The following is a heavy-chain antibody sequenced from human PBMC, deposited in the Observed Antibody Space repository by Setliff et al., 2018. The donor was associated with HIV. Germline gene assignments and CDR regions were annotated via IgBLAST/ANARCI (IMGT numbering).Heavy chain of an antibody. CDR2: IFYSGSA. CDR1: GGAFNTSSSY. Sequence: SETLSLTCTVSGGAFNTSSSYWGWIRQPPGKGLEYIGGIFYSGSAYYNPSLKSRVTISVDTSKNQLSLKLSSVTAADTAVYYCARTRSGTYYGEMNWFDPWGQGTLVTVSS. J-gene: IGHJ5*02. V-gene: IGHV4-39*01. D-gene: IGHD3-10*01. CDR3: ARTRSGTYYGEMNWFDP.